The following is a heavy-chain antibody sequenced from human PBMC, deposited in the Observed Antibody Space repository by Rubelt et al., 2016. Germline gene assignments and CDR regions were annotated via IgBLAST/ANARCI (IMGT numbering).Heavy chain of an antibody. CDR3: ARGRMGFNYYNYGMDV. D-gene: IGHD1-26*01. CDR2: INHCGST. CDR1: GGSFSGYY. J-gene: IGHJ6*02. Sequence: QVQLQQWGAGLLKPSETLSLTCAVYGGSFSGYYWSWIRQPPGKGLEWIGEINHCGSTNYNPSLKSRGTISVQMSKNRFSLRLSSVTASDRAWYYCARGRMGFNYYNYGMDVWGQGTTVTVSS. V-gene: IGHV4-34*01.